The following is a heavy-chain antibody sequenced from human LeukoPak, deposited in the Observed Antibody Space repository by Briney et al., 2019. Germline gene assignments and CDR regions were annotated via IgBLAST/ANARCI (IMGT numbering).Heavy chain of an antibody. CDR1: GGSVSNGNYY. D-gene: IGHD6-25*01. Sequence: SETLSLTCTVSGGSVSNGNYYWSWIRQPPGKGLEWIGDMHYSGSTNYNPSLKSRVTISVDTSMNQFSLLLTSATAADTAVYYCARDSLLRGSGWDYWYFDLWGRGTLVTVSS. CDR2: MHYSGST. CDR3: ARDSLLRGSGWDYWYFDL. V-gene: IGHV4-61*01. J-gene: IGHJ2*01.